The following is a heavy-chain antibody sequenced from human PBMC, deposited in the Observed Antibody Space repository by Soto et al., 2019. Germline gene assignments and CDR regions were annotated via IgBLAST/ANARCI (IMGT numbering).Heavy chain of an antibody. J-gene: IGHJ4*02. CDR1: GFTFSSYS. CDR2: MSYDGNSK. V-gene: IGHV3-30-3*01. Sequence: QVQLVESGGGVVQPGRSLRLSCAASGFTFSSYSMHWVRQAPGKGLEWVAAMSYDGNSKYFADSVKGRFTISRDNSKNTLSLQMNSVGAEDSAVYYCARGRTVRDHDDFDLWGQGTLVTVSS. CDR3: ARGRTVRDHDDFDL. D-gene: IGHD2-21*01.